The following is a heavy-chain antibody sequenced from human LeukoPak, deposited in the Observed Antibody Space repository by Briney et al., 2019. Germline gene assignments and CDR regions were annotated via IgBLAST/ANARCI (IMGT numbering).Heavy chain of an antibody. Sequence: PSETLSLTCTVSGGSLSTDYWSWIRQPPGKGLEWIGYIYYSGSTNYNPPLKSRVTISVDTSKNQFSLKLSSVTAADTAVYYCARGGSYFGYWGQGTLVTVSS. CDR3: ARGGSYFGY. J-gene: IGHJ4*02. CDR2: IYYSGST. V-gene: IGHV4-59*01. CDR1: GGSLSTDY. D-gene: IGHD1-26*01.